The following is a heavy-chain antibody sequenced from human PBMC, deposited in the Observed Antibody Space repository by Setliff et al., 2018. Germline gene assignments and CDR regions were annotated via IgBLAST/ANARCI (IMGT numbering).Heavy chain of an antibody. CDR3: ARQPSSGAYYNPRPYYFDY. CDR1: GFTFSTYA. J-gene: IGHJ4*02. Sequence: PGGSLRLSCAASGFTFSTYAMSWVRQAPGKGLEWVSSISGSGGDTYYADSVRGRFTISRDNSRNTLYLQMNSLRAEDTAVYFCARQPSSGAYYNPRPYYFDYWGQGTLVTVSS. D-gene: IGHD3-10*01. V-gene: IGHV3-23*01. CDR2: ISGSGGDT.